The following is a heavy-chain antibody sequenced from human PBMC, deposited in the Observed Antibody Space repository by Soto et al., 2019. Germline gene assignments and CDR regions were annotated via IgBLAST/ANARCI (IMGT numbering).Heavy chain of an antibody. CDR1: GFTFSSYA. CDR3: AEGGRDDSSGYDVRVGAGGYFDY. CDR2: ISGSGGST. D-gene: IGHD3-22*01. J-gene: IGHJ4*01. Sequence: EVQLLESGGGLVQPGGSLRLSCAASGFTFSSYAMSWVRQAPGKGLEWVSAISGSGGSTYYADSVKGRFTISRDNSKNRLYLHMINLRAENKAVYYCAEGGRDDSSGYDVRVGAGGYFDYWGNGTLVTVSS. V-gene: IGHV3-23*01.